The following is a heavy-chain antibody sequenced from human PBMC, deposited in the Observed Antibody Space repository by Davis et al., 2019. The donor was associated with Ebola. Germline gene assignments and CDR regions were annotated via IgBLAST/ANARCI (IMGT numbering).Heavy chain of an antibody. CDR3: ASLVLTDVWGMDV. J-gene: IGHJ6*02. CDR1: GFTFSSYS. V-gene: IGHV3-21*04. D-gene: IGHD3-9*01. CDR2: ITSTSNNI. Sequence: GESLKISCAASGFTFSSYSMNWVRQAPGKGLEWVSSITSTSNNIYYADSVKGRFTISRDNAKNTLYLQMNSLRAEDTAVYYCASLVLTDVWGMDVWCQGTTVTVSS.